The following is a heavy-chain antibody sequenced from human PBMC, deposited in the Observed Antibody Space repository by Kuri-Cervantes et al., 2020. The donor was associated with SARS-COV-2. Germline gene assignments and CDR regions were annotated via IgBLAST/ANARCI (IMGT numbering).Heavy chain of an antibody. J-gene: IGHJ6*03. D-gene: IGHD6-13*01. Sequence: GESLKISCAASGLTVRSNYMNWVRQAPGKGLEWVSSISSTSSYIYYADSVKGRFTISRDNAKNSLYLQMNSLRAEDTAVYYCARDCSSPYKYYYYYYMDVWGKGTTVTVSS. CDR3: ARDCSSPYKYYYYYYMDV. CDR2: ISSTSSYI. V-gene: IGHV3-21*01. CDR1: GLTVRSNY.